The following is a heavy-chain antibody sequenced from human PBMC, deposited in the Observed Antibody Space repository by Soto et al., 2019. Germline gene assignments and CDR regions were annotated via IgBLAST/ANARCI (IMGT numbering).Heavy chain of an antibody. CDR2: INSEGNSI. D-gene: IGHD6-19*01. J-gene: IGHJ5*02. Sequence: PGGPLRLSCAAVGGQRRNLWMHRVRQPPGKGLVWVSRINSEGNSIIYADSVKGRFTVSRDNAKNTLYLQMNSLRAEDTAVYYCVRDQSVAGPTTLFDPWGQGVLVTVSS. CDR1: GGQRRNLW. CDR3: VRDQSVAGPTTLFDP. V-gene: IGHV3-74*01.